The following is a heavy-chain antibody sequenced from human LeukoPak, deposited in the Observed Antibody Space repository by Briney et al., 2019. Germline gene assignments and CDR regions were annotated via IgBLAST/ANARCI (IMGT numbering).Heavy chain of an antibody. J-gene: IGHJ6*02. CDR2: IYSGGST. Sequence: PGGSLRLSCVASGFTFTSYGMSWVRQAPGKRLEWVSVIYSGGSTYYADSVKGRFTISGDNSKNTLYVQMNSLRAEDTAVYYCARARGYSGYESKWYYYGMDVWGQGTTVTVSS. D-gene: IGHD5-12*01. V-gene: IGHV3-53*01. CDR3: ARARGYSGYESKWYYYGMDV. CDR1: GFTFTSYG.